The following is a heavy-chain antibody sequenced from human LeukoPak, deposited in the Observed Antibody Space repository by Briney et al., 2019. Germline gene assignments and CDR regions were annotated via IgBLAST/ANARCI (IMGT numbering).Heavy chain of an antibody. CDR1: GFNFRTYA. CDR2: ISGSGGST. J-gene: IGHJ4*02. D-gene: IGHD2-2*01. Sequence: PGGSLRLSCAASGFNFRTYAMSWVRRAPGKGLEWVSTISGSGGSTYYADSVKGRFTISRDTSKNTLYLQMNSLRAEDTAIYYCAKDPRYCSSTSCPFDYWGQGTLVTVSS. V-gene: IGHV3-23*01. CDR3: AKDPRYCSSTSCPFDY.